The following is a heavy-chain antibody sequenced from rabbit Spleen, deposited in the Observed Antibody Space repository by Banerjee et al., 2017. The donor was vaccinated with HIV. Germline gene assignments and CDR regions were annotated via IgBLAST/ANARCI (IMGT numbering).Heavy chain of an antibody. CDR2: PDGGSSDST. CDR3: TRGFGL. Sequence: QSLEESGGGLVQPEGSLALTCKASGFSFSSDYMCWVRQAPGKGLEWIACPDGGSSDSTYYASWAKGRVTISKASSTTVTLQMTSLTAADTATYFCTRGFGLWGPGTLVTVS. V-gene: IGHV1S40*01. J-gene: IGHJ4*01. CDR1: GFSFSSDY. D-gene: IGHD5-1*01.